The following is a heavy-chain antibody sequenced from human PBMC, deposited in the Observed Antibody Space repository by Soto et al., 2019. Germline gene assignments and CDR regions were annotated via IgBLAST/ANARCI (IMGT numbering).Heavy chain of an antibody. Sequence: GASVKVSCKASGYTFTAYSMHWVRQAPGQGLEWVGWFNPNSGDTIYAPKFQGRVTLTRDTSIGTAYMELYSLTSDDTAVYYCAREASAVISLDYWGQGTLVTVSS. V-gene: IGHV1-2*02. D-gene: IGHD6-19*01. CDR3: AREASAVISLDY. CDR2: FNPNSGDT. CDR1: GYTFTAYS. J-gene: IGHJ4*02.